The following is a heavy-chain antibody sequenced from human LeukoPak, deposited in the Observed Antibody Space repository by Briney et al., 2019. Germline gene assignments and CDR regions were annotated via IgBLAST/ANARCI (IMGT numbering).Heavy chain of an antibody. CDR3: ARSNNGGESYYFYYMDV. Sequence: SETLSLTCSVSGVSVNTTYFWGWIRQAPGKGLEWIGSIYHTGTTDYNPSLETRVTISVDTSKNQFSLNLRSVTAADTAVYYCARSNNGGESYYFYYMDVWGKGTTVTVSS. J-gene: IGHJ6*03. CDR1: GVSVNTTYF. D-gene: IGHD3-16*01. CDR2: IYHTGTT. V-gene: IGHV4-38-2*01.